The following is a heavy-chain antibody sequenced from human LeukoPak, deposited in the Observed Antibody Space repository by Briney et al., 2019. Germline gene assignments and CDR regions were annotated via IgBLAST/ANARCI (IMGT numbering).Heavy chain of an antibody. CDR2: ISYDGSNE. J-gene: IGHJ4*02. Sequence: GGSLRLSCAASRFTFSDYAMHWVRQAPGRGLEWVAIISYDGSNEYYADSVKGRFTISRDNSKNTLYLQMNSLRPEDTAVYYCAKNRVVFNWNYAYYFDYWGQGTLVTVSS. V-gene: IGHV3-30*18. CDR1: RFTFSDYA. CDR3: AKNRVVFNWNYAYYFDY. D-gene: IGHD1-7*01.